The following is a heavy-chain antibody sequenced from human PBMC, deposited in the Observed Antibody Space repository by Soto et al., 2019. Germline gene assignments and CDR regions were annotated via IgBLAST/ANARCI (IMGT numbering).Heavy chain of an antibody. D-gene: IGHD6-13*01. J-gene: IGHJ6*02. CDR3: ARDIAAADRYYYCGMDV. CDR1: GFTFSSYA. Sequence: QVQLVESGGGVVQPGRSLRLSCAASGFTFSSYAMHWVRQAPGKGLEWVAVISYDGSNKYYADSVKGRFTISRDNSKNTLYLEMNSLRAEDTAVYFCARDIAAADRYYYCGMDVWGQGTTVTVSS. V-gene: IGHV3-30-3*01. CDR2: ISYDGSNK.